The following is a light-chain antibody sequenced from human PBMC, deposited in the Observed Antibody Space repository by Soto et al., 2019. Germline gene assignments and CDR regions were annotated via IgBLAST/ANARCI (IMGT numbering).Light chain of an antibody. V-gene: IGKV1-5*01. J-gene: IGKJ4*01. CDR1: QSIGSY. Sequence: DIPMTQSPSTLSASVGDRVTITCRASQSIGSYLAWYQQKPGKAPKVLIYDASNLESGVPSRFSGSGSGTEFTLTISSLQPDDFATFYCQQYNNYPLTFGGGTKVEIK. CDR3: QQYNNYPLT. CDR2: DAS.